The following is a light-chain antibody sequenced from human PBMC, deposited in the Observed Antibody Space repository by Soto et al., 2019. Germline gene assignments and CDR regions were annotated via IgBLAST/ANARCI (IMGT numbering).Light chain of an antibody. CDR3: GTWDSSLSAVV. V-gene: IGLV1-51*01. Sequence: QSVLTQPPSVSAAPGQKVTISCSGSSSNIGNDYVSWYQQLPGTAPKLLIYDNNQRPLGIPDRFSGSKSGTSATLGITGLQAGEEADYYCGTWDSSLSAVVFGGGTKVTVL. CDR2: DNN. CDR1: SSNIGNDY. J-gene: IGLJ2*01.